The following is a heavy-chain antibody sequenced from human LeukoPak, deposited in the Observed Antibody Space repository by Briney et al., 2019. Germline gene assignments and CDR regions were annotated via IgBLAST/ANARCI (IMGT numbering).Heavy chain of an antibody. Sequence: SETLSLTCTVSGGSISSYYWSWIRQPPGKGLEWIGYIYTSGSTNYNPSLKSRVTISVDTSKNQFSLKLSSVTAADTAVYYCARQEVGADFFDYWGQGTPVTVSS. CDR3: ARQEVGADFFDY. J-gene: IGHJ4*02. CDR1: GGSISSYY. CDR2: IYTSGST. D-gene: IGHD1-26*01. V-gene: IGHV4-4*09.